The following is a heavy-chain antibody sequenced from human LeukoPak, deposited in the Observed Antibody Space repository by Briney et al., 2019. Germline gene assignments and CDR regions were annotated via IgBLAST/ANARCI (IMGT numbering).Heavy chain of an antibody. CDR2: VNHSGNT. CDR3: AREGTVSSFDY. CDR1: GGSFSGYY. Sequence: SETLSLTCAVYGGSFSGYYWSWIRQPPGKGLEWIGEVNHSGNTNYNPSLKSRVTISVDTSKNQFSLKLSSVTAADTAAYYCAREGTVSSFDYWGQGTLVTVSS. D-gene: IGHD1-7*01. J-gene: IGHJ4*02. V-gene: IGHV4-34*01.